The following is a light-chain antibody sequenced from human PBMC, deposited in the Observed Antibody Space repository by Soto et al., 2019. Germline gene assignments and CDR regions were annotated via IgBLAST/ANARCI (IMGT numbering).Light chain of an antibody. CDR3: QQYNNWPLT. V-gene: IGKV3-15*01. Sequence: ETVMTQSPATLSVSPGESATLSCRASQSVSTNLAWYQQKRGQAPRLLIYGASARATGIPARFSGSGSGTEFTLTISSLQSEEFAVYYCQQYNNWPLTFGGGTKVDNK. CDR1: QSVSTN. CDR2: GAS. J-gene: IGKJ4*01.